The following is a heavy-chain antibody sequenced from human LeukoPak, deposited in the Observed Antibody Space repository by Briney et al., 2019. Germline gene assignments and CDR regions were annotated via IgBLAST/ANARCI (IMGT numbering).Heavy chain of an antibody. CDR1: GGSISSYY. Sequence: SETLSLTCTVSGGSISSYYWNWIRQPPGKGLEWIWYIYYSGTTNYNPSLKSRVTISVDTSKNQFSLKLSSVTAADTAVYYCARGVYIAAAQYGYWGQGTLVTVSS. CDR3: ARGVYIAAAQYGY. J-gene: IGHJ4*02. V-gene: IGHV4-59*01. D-gene: IGHD6-13*01. CDR2: IYYSGTT.